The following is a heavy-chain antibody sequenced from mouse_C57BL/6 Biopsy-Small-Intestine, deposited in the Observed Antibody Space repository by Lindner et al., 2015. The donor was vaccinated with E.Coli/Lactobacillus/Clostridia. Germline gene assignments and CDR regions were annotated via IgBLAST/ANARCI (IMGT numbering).Heavy chain of an antibody. J-gene: IGHJ4*01. Sequence: SVKVSCKASGYTFSDYYIHWVRQAPGQGLEWMGWINPKSGDTKYAQKFRGWVTVTRDTSIATASMEVSGPPSDTTAVYFCARGSVVGIAVAAFDSWGQGTLVSVSS. CDR3: ARGSVVGIAVAAFDS. CDR2: INPKSGDT. CDR1: GYTFSDYY. V-gene: IGHV1-84*02. D-gene: IGHD6-1*01.